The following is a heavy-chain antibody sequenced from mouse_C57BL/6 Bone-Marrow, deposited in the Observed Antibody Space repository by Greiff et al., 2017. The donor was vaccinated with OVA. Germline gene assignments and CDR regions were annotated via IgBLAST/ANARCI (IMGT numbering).Heavy chain of an antibody. J-gene: IGHJ3*01. V-gene: IGHV2-2*01. CDR3: AREGGNLEGFAY. D-gene: IGHD1-1*02. CDR2: IWSGGST. CDR1: GFSLTSYG. Sequence: VQLQQPGPGLVQPSQSLPITCTASGFSLTSYGVHWVRQSPGKGLEWLGEIWSGGSTDYNAAFISRLSISKDNSKSQVFFKMNSLQADDAAIYYCAREGGNLEGFAYWGQGTLVTVSA.